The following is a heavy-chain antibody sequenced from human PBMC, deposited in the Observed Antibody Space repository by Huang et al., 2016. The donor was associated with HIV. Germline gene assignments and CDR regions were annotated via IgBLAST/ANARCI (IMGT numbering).Heavy chain of an antibody. D-gene: IGHD1-7*01. Sequence: VESGGRLVQPGGSIRLSCVGSTFTFGAYWMSWVRQCPGKGMEWVANIKQDESEKYYVESVKGRFNISRDNAKKVLFLEMNNVRVEDTATYYCATKTAAMDIWGQGTTVTVS. J-gene: IGHJ6*02. V-gene: IGHV3-7*01. CDR1: TFTFGAYW. CDR2: IKQDESEK. CDR3: ATKTAAMDI.